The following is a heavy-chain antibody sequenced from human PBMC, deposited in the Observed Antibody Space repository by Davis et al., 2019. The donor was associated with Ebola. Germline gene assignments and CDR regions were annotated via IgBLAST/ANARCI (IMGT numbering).Heavy chain of an antibody. Sequence: GESLKISCAASGFTFSSYSMNWVRQAPGKGLEWVSYISSSSSTIYYADSVKGRFTISRDNAKNSLYLQMNSLRDEDTAVYYCARDRAALGYCSGGSCYPLVNWFDPWGQGTLVTVSS. D-gene: IGHD2-15*01. CDR2: ISSSSSTI. CDR3: ARDRAALGYCSGGSCYPLVNWFDP. V-gene: IGHV3-48*02. J-gene: IGHJ5*02. CDR1: GFTFSSYS.